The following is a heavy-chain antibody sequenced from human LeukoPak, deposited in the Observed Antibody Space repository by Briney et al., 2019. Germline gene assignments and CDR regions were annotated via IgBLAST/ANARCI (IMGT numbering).Heavy chain of an antibody. J-gene: IGHJ4*02. V-gene: IGHV3-73*01. Sequence: GGSLRLSCAACGFTFRGSAMHWVRPASGKGLAWVGRIRRKANSYATAYAASVKGRFTISRDDSKNTADLQMNSLKTEDTAVYYCTRPSDDYVWGSYRGLDYWGQGTLVTVSS. CDR3: TRPSDDYVWGSYRGLDY. CDR2: IRRKANSYAT. CDR1: GFTFRGSA. D-gene: IGHD3-16*02.